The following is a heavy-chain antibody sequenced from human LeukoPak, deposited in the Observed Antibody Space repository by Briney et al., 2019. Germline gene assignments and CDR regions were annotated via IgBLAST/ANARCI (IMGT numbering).Heavy chain of an antibody. J-gene: IGHJ6*03. V-gene: IGHV3-11*01. CDR2: ISSSGRTI. Sequence: LSLTCAVYGGSFSDYYMTWIRQTPGKGLEWVSYISSSGRTIYYADSVRGRFTISRDNGKNSLYLQMNSLTAEDTAVYYCARDKTTVVTWSHHYYYMDVWGKGTTATISS. CDR1: GGSFSDYY. CDR3: ARDKTTVVTWSHHYYYMDV. D-gene: IGHD4-23*01.